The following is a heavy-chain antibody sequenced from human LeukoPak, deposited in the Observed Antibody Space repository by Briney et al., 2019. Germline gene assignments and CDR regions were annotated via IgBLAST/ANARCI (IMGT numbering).Heavy chain of an antibody. V-gene: IGHV4-39*01. CDR1: GGSISSSSYY. CDR3: ARGTPVEPFDY. J-gene: IGHJ4*02. Sequence: SETLSLTCTVSGGSISSSSYYWGWIRQPPGKGLEWIGSIYYSGSTYYNPSLKSRVTISVDTSKNQFSLKLSSVTAADTAVYYCARGTPVEPFDYWGQGTLATVSS. CDR2: IYYSGST. D-gene: IGHD5-24*01.